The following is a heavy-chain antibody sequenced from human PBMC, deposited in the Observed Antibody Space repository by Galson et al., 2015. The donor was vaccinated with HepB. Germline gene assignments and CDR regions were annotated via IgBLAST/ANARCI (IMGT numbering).Heavy chain of an antibody. CDR2: ISPYNGNI. V-gene: IGHV1-18*04. D-gene: IGHD1-26*01. CDR1: GYTFRRNG. Sequence: SVKVSCKASGYTFRRNGITWVRQAPGQGLEWMGWISPYNGNINYAQKLQGRVTMTTDTSTSTAYMELRSLRSDDTAVYYCARDVFPLVGVPYVMDVWGQGTPVTVSS. J-gene: IGHJ6*02. CDR3: ARDVFPLVGVPYVMDV.